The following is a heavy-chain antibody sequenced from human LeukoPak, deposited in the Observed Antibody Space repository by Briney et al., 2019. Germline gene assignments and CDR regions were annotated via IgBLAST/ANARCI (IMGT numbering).Heavy chain of an antibody. J-gene: IGHJ6*02. V-gene: IGHV4-39*07. Sequence: SETLSLTCTVSGGSISSSSYYWSWIRQPPGKGLEWIGEINHSGSTNYNPSLKSRVTISVDTSKNQFSLKLSSVTAADTAVYYCARDQANFWSGYRPYYYYGMDVWGQGTTVTVSS. CDR3: ARDQANFWSGYRPYYYYGMDV. CDR1: GGSISSSSYY. D-gene: IGHD3-3*01. CDR2: INHSGST.